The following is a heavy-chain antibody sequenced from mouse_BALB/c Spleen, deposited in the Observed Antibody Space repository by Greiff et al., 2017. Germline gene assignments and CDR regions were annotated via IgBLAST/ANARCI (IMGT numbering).Heavy chain of an antibody. J-gene: IGHJ2*01. Sequence: VQLQQSGPGLVKPSQSLSLTCTVTGYSITSDYAWNWIRQFPGNKLEWMGYISYSGSTSYNPSLKSRISITRDTSKNQFFLQLNSVTTEDTATYYCARGEYDGYYWGQGTTLTVSS. D-gene: IGHD2-3*01. CDR1: GYSITSDYA. V-gene: IGHV3-2*02. CDR3: ARGEYDGYY. CDR2: ISYSGST.